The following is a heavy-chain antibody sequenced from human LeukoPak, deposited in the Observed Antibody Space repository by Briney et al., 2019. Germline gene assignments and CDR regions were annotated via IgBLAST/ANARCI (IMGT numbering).Heavy chain of an antibody. Sequence: ASVKVSCKASGGTFSSYAISWVRQAPGQGLEWMGGIIPIFGTANYAQKFQGRVTITADESTSTAYMELSSLRSEDTAVYYCAGFPPYYYDSSDYWGQGTLVTVSS. D-gene: IGHD3-22*01. CDR2: IIPIFGTA. V-gene: IGHV1-69*01. CDR3: AGFPPYYYDSSDY. J-gene: IGHJ4*02. CDR1: GGTFSSYA.